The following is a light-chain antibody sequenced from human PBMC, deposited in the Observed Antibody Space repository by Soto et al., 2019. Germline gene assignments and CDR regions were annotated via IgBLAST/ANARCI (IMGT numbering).Light chain of an antibody. Sequence: IHMTHSPSSLSASLGYRFTITVRSSQTISTCLPWFQQKPGKAPNLLIYDASSLQSGVPSRFSGSGSGTDFTLTISSLQPEDFGTYYCQQKYSTPLTFGGGTKVDIK. J-gene: IGKJ4*01. CDR1: QTISTC. CDR3: QQKYSTPLT. CDR2: DAS. V-gene: IGKV1-39*01.